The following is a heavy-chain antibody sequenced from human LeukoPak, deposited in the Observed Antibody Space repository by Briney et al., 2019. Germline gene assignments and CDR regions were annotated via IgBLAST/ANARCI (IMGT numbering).Heavy chain of an antibody. CDR2: IKTKNEGETT. D-gene: IGHD1-1*01. CDR3: TSRTLTTDDY. J-gene: IGHJ4*02. V-gene: IGHV3-15*01. Sequence: KPGGSLRLSCAASGFTFSNYALNWVRQAPGKGLEWLGRIKTKNEGETTEYAAPMRGRLTISRDDSKNTLYLQMNSLNTEDTAVYYCTSRTLTTDDYWGQGTLVTVSS. CDR1: GFTFSNYA.